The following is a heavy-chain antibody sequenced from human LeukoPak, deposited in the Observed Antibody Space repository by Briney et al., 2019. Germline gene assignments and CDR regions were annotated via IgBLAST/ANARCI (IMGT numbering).Heavy chain of an antibody. CDR3: AARSNNWYVLDY. V-gene: IGHV3-53*01. J-gene: IGHJ4*02. CDR1: GFTVSSNY. CDR2: IYSSGST. Sequence: GGSLRLSCVASGFTVSSNYMSWVRQAPGKGLEWVSAIYSSGSTYYADSVKGRFAISRDTSKNTVYLQMNSLRAKDTAVYYCAARSNNWYVLDYWGQGTLVTVSS. D-gene: IGHD6-13*01.